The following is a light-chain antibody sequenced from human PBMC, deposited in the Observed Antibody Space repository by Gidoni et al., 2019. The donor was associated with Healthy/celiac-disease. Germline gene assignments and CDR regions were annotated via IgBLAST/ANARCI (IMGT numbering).Light chain of an antibody. CDR3: QQYNSYPWT. J-gene: IGKJ1*01. V-gene: IGKV1-5*01. Sequence: DIQMTQSPSTLSASVGDRVTITCRASQSISSWLAWYQQKPGKAPKLLIYDASSLESGVPSRFSGSGSGKEFTITISSLQPDDFATYYCQQYNSYPWTFGQXTKVEIK. CDR1: QSISSW. CDR2: DAS.